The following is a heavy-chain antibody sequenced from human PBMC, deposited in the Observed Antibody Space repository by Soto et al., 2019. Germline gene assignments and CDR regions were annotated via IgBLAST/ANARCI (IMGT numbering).Heavy chain of an antibody. CDR2: ISSSSDTI. D-gene: IGHD6-19*01. J-gene: IGHJ4*02. CDR3: ARERDGWYTVHFDY. Sequence: GGSLRLSCTASGFTFSSYSMNWVRQAPGKGLEWVSYISSSSDTIYYADSVKGRFTISRENAKNSLYLQMKSLRVEDTAVYYCARERDGWYTVHFDYWRQGAVVTVSS. CDR1: GFTFSSYS. V-gene: IGHV3-48*01.